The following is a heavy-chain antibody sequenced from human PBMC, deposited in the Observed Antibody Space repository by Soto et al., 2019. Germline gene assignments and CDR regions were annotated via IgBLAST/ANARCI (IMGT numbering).Heavy chain of an antibody. CDR3: AREGINNYNEYYFDS. D-gene: IGHD4-4*01. Sequence: PGGALRPSCAATGFTFSSYSTNWVRHAPGKGLEWVSSISGSGNYTHYADFLRGRFTISRDNAKTSLYLQMNSLRAEDTAVYYCAREGINNYNEYYFDSWGQGTVVTVSS. J-gene: IGHJ4*02. V-gene: IGHV3-21*01. CDR2: ISGSGNYT. CDR1: GFTFSSYS.